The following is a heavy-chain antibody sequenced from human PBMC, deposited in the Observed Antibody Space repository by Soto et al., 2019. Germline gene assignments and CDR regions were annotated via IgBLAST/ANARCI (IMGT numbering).Heavy chain of an antibody. CDR3: ARVSRNTIFGVVIIAGFDY. CDR1: GGSISSGGYY. D-gene: IGHD3-3*01. CDR2: IYYSGST. Sequence: PSETLSLTCTVSGGSISSGGYYWSWIRQHPGKGLEWIGYIYYSGSTYYNPSLKSRVTISVDTSKNQFSLKLSSVTAADTAVYYCARVSRNTIFGVVIIAGFDYWGQGTLVTVSS. V-gene: IGHV4-31*03. J-gene: IGHJ4*02.